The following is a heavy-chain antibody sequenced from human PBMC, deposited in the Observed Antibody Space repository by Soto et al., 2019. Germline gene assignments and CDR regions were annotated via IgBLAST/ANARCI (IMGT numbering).Heavy chain of an antibody. CDR2: INHSGST. CDR3: ARGGSEVRAAMRDNWFDP. CDR1: GGSFSGYY. J-gene: IGHJ5*02. V-gene: IGHV4-34*01. Sequence: QVQLQQWGAGLLKPSETLSLTCAVYGGSFSGYYWSWIRQPPGKGLEWIGEINHSGSTNYNPSLKSRVTISVDTSKNQFSLKLSSVTAADTAVYYCARGGSEVRAAMRDNWFDPWGQGTLVTVSS. D-gene: IGHD2-2*01.